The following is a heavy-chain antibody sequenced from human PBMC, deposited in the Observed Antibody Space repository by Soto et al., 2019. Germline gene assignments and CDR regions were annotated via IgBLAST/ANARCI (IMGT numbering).Heavy chain of an antibody. J-gene: IGHJ3*02. Sequence: WTWIRQHPGKGLEWIGYIYYSGSTYYNPSLKSRITISVDTSKNQFSLKLSSVTAADTAVYYCARSRLAGEDAFDIWGQGTMVTVSS. CDR2: IYYSGST. V-gene: IGHV4-31*02. CDR3: ARSRLAGEDAFDI. D-gene: IGHD3-16*01.